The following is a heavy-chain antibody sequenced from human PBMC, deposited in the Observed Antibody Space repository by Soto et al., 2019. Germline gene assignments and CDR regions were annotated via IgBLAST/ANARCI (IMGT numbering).Heavy chain of an antibody. V-gene: IGHV1-24*01. CDR1: GYTLTELS. J-gene: IGHJ4*01. Sequence: ASVKVSCKVSGYTLTELSMHWVRQAPGKGLEWMGGFDPEDGETIYAQKFQGRVTMTEDTSTDTAYMELSSLRSEDTAVYYCATVTTVTTTPYYFDYWGVEPWSPSPQ. CDR2: FDPEDGET. D-gene: IGHD4-17*01. CDR3: ATVTTVTTTPYYFDY.